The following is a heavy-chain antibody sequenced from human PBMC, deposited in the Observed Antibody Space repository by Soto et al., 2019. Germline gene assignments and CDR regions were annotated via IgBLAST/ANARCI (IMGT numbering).Heavy chain of an antibody. CDR1: GFTFSSYD. CDR3: GRGAQGFDY. CDR2: IGTAGDT. Sequence: PGGSLRLSCAASGFTFSSYDIHWVRQTTGKGLEWVSGIGTAGDTYYAGSVKGRFTISRENAKNSVYLQMSSLRAGDTAVYYCGRGAQGFDYWGQGALVTVSS. V-gene: IGHV3-13*01. J-gene: IGHJ4*02.